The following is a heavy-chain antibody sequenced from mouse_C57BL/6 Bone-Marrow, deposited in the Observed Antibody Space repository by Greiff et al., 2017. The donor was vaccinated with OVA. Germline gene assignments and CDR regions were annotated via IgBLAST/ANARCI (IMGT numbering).Heavy chain of an antibody. D-gene: IGHD1-1*01. CDR1: GYAFSSSW. J-gene: IGHJ2*01. CDR2: IYPGDGDT. V-gene: IGHV1-82*01. Sequence: VQLQQSGPELVKPGASVKISCKASGYAFSSSWMNWVKQRPGQGLEWIGRIYPGDGDTNYNGKFKGKATLTADKSSSTAYMQLSSLTSGSSAVYYCAGLGFYSGSSLDYWGQGTTLTVSA. CDR3: AGLGFYSGSSLDY.